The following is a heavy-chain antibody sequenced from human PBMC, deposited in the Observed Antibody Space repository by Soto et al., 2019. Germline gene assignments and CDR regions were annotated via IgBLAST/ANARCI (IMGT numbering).Heavy chain of an antibody. J-gene: IGHJ5*02. CDR3: ARATYGSAAFDP. CDR1: GFTFSSYD. V-gene: IGHV3-13*04. D-gene: IGHD3-10*01. Sequence: PGGSLRLSCAASGFTFSSYDMHWVRQATGKGLEWVSAIGTAGDTYYPGSVKGRFTISRENAKNSLYLQMNSLRAGDTAVYYCARATYGSAAFDPWGQGTLVTVSS. CDR2: IGTAGDT.